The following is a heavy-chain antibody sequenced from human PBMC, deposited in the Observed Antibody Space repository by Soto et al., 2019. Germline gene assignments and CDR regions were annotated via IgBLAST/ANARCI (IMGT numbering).Heavy chain of an antibody. V-gene: IGHV1-2*02. CDR3: ARVQPGDRYFDY. Sequence: ASVKVSCKASGYTFTGYYMHWVRQAPGQGLEWMGWINPNSGGTNYAQKFQGRVTMTRDTSISTAYMELSRLRSDDTAAYYCARVQPGDRYFDYWGQGPLVTVSS. J-gene: IGHJ4*02. CDR1: GYTFTGYY. D-gene: IGHD7-27*01. CDR2: INPNSGGT.